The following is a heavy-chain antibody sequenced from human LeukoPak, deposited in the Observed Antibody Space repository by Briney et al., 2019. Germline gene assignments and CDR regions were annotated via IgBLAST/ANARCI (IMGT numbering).Heavy chain of an antibody. Sequence: GSLRLSCAASGFPFGSQALSWIRQPPGKGLEWIGEIYHSGSTNYNPSLKSRVTISVDKSKNQFSLKLSSVTAADTAVYYCARGGGSGTDFDYWGQGTLVTVSS. D-gene: IGHD3-10*01. J-gene: IGHJ4*02. CDR2: IYHSGST. CDR3: ARGGGSGTDFDY. CDR1: GFPFGSQAL. V-gene: IGHV4-4*02.